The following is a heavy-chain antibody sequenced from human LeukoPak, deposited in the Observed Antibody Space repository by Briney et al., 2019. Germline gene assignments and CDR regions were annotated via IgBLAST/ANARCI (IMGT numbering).Heavy chain of an antibody. Sequence: SETLSLTCTVSGGSISSYYWSWIREPPGKGLEGIGYIYYSGSTNYNPSLKSRVTISVDTSKNQFSLKLSSVTAADTAVYYCARGVLRFFEWLPPGACDIWGQGTMVTVSS. CDR3: ARGVLRFFEWLPPGACDI. V-gene: IGHV4-59*13. CDR1: GGSISSYY. CDR2: IYYSGST. D-gene: IGHD3-3*01. J-gene: IGHJ3*02.